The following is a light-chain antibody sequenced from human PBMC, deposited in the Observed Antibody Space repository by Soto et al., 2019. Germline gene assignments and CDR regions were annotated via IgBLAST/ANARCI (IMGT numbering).Light chain of an antibody. CDR1: QSVSSS. CDR2: DAS. V-gene: IGKV3-11*01. Sequence: EIVLTQSPATLSLSPGERATLSCRASQSVSSSLAWYQQKPGQAPRLLIYDASNWATGIPARFSGSGSGTDFTLTISSLEPEDFAVYYCQQRSNWPPAFGQGTRLEIK. J-gene: IGKJ5*01. CDR3: QQRSNWPPA.